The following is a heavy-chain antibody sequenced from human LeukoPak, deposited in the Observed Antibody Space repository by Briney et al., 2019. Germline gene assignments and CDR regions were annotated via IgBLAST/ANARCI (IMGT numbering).Heavy chain of an antibody. V-gene: IGHV3-23*01. J-gene: IGHJ4*02. Sequence: PGGSLRLSCSASGITFSTYAMNWDRQAPGKGLEWVSVIRGSAASTSYAASVKGRFNSSIDNSRNTLYLQMNNLRAEDTAVYCCAKEGRSWGRDGFDYWGQGTLVTVSS. CDR2: IRGSAAST. CDR3: AKEGRSWGRDGFDY. CDR1: GITFSTYA. D-gene: IGHD2-15*01.